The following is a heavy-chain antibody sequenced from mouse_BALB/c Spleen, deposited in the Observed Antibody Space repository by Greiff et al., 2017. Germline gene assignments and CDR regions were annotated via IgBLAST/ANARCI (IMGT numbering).Heavy chain of an antibody. D-gene: IGHD1-1*01. V-gene: IGHV5-6-4*01. Sequence: EVKLVESGGGLVKPGGSLKLSCAASGFTFSSYTMSWVRQTPEKRLEWVATISSGGSYTYYPDSVKGRFTISRDNAKNTLYLQMSSLKSEDTAMYYCTRAYGSSSWFAYWGQGTLVTVSA. CDR2: ISSGGSYT. CDR3: TRAYGSSSWFAY. J-gene: IGHJ3*01. CDR1: GFTFSSYT.